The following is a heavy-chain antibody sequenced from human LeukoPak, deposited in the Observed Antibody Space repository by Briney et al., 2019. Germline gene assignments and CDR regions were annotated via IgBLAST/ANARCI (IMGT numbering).Heavy chain of an antibody. CDR1: GGTFSSYA. CDR2: IIPIFGTA. Sequence: GASVKVSCKASGGTFSSYAISWVRQAPGQGLEWMGGIIPIFGTANYAQKFQGRVTITTDESTSTAYMELSSLRSEDTAAYYCAGTYYDFWSGSGAMDVWGKGTTVTVSS. D-gene: IGHD3-3*01. J-gene: IGHJ6*03. V-gene: IGHV1-69*05. CDR3: AGTYYDFWSGSGAMDV.